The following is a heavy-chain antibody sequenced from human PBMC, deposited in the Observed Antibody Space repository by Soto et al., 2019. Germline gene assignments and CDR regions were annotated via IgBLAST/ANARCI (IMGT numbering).Heavy chain of an antibody. Sequence: SVKVSCKASGGTFSSYAISWVRQAPGQGLEWMGGIIPIFGTANYAQKFQGRVTITADESTSTAYMELSSLRSEDTAVYYCARAHIVVVPAAPYCYYYGMDVWGQGTTVTVSS. J-gene: IGHJ6*02. CDR3: ARAHIVVVPAAPYCYYYGMDV. V-gene: IGHV1-69*13. D-gene: IGHD2-2*01. CDR2: IIPIFGTA. CDR1: GGTFSSYA.